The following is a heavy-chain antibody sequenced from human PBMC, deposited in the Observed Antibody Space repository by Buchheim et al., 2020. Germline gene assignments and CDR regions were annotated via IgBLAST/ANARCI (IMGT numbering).Heavy chain of an antibody. D-gene: IGHD3-22*01. CDR1: GFTVSSNY. CDR3: ARTPDSSGYYYDVGVYYFDY. J-gene: IGHJ4*02. CDR2: IYSGGST. V-gene: IGHV3-66*02. Sequence: EVQLVESGGGLVQPGGSLRLSCAASGFTVSSNYMSWVRQAPGKGLEWVSVIYSGGSTYYADSVKGRFTISRDNSKNTLYLQMNSLRAEDTAVYYCARTPDSSGYYYDVGVYYFDYWGQGTL.